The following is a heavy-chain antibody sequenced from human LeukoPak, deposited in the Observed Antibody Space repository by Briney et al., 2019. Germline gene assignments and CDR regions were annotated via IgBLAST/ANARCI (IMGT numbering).Heavy chain of an antibody. CDR1: GGSISNYY. V-gene: IGHV4-4*07. D-gene: IGHD6-19*01. CDR2: MHTSGST. J-gene: IGHJ4*02. Sequence: SETLSLTCTVSGGSISNYYWSWIRQPAGKGLEWIGRMHTSGSTNQNPSLKSRVAMSVDTSKNQFSLGLSSVTAADTAIYYCARDLGSGWYDYWGQGTLVTVSS. CDR3: ARDLGSGWYDY.